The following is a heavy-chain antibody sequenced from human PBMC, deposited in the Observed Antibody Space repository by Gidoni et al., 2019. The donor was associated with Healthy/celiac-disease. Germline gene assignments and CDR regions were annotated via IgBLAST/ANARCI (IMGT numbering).Heavy chain of an antibody. J-gene: IGHJ6*02. CDR2: IIPIFGTA. CDR1: GGTFSSYA. V-gene: IGHV1-69*14. CDR3: ARDDPYGDPYYYYGMDV. Sequence: QLVQSGAEVKKPGSSVKVSCKASGGTFSSYAISWVRQAPGQGLEWMGGIIPIFGTANYAQKFQGRVTITADKSTSTAYMELSSLRSEDTAVYYCARDDPYGDPYYYYGMDVWGQGTTVTVSS. D-gene: IGHD4-17*01.